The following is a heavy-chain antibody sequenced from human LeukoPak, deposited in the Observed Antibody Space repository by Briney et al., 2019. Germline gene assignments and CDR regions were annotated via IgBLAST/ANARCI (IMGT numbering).Heavy chain of an antibody. V-gene: IGHV5-51*01. Sequence: GASLQISCKGSGYGFTSYWIGCVRQLPGKGLEWMGIIYPGDSDTRYSPSFQGQVTISADKSISTAYLQWSSLKASDTAMYYCARGRDYGDLFNWFDPWGQGTLVTVSS. D-gene: IGHD4-17*01. CDR2: IYPGDSDT. CDR1: GYGFTSYW. CDR3: ARGRDYGDLFNWFDP. J-gene: IGHJ5*02.